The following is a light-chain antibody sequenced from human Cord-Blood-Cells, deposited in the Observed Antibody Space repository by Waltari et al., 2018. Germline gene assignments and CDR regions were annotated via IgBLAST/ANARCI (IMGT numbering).Light chain of an antibody. CDR3: QTWGTGV. CDR2: LNSDGSH. CDR1: SGPSTYA. Sequence: QLVLPQSPSASASLGASVKLTCPLSSGPSTYAIAWHQQQPEKGPRYLMKLNSDGSHSKGDGIPDRFSGSSSGAERYLTISSLQSEDEADYYCQTWGTGVFGGGTKLTVL. V-gene: IGLV4-69*01. J-gene: IGLJ3*02.